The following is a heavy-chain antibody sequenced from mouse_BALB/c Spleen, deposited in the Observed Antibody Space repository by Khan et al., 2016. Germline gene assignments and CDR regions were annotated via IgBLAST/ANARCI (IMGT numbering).Heavy chain of an antibody. CDR3: ARLEPY. CDR1: GYSITSDYA. J-gene: IGHJ3*01. Sequence: EVQLQESGPGLVKPSQSLSLTCTVTGYSITSDYAWNWIRQFPGNKLEWMGYISYSGSTSYNPPLKSRISITRDTSKNQFFLQLNSVTTEDTATYYCARLEPYWGQGTLVTVSA. V-gene: IGHV3-2*02. CDR2: ISYSGST.